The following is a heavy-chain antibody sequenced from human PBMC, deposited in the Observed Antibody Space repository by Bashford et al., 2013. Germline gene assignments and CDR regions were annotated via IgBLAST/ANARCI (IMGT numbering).Heavy chain of an antibody. D-gene: IGHD3-22*01. CDR2: INPNSGGT. CDR3: ARSQTMIVVGWFDP. J-gene: IGHJ5*02. CDR1: GYTFTGYY. V-gene: IGHV1-2*02. Sequence: ASVKVSCKASGYTFTGYYMHWVRQAPGQGLEWMGWINPNSGGTNYAQKFQGRVTMTRDTSISTAYMELSRLRSDDTAVYYCARSQTMIVVGWFDPWGQGTLVTVSS.